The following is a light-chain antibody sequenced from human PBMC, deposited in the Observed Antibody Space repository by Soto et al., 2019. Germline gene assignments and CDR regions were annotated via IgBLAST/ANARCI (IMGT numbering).Light chain of an antibody. CDR1: RRISSW. J-gene: IGKJ1*01. CDR3: QPYNGYPWT. CDR2: DAS. Sequence: DIQMTQSPSTLSASVGDRVTITCRASRRISSWLAWYQQQPGKAPKLLVYDASTLQSGVPSRLSVNGSGTEFTLTISRLQPEDLATYFRQPYNGYPWTFGQGTRVGIK. V-gene: IGKV1-5*01.